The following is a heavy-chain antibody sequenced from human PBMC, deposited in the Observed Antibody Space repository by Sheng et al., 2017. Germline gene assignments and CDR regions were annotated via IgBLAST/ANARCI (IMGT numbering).Heavy chain of an antibody. CDR2: TRYDGSNQ. Sequence: QVQLVESGGGVVQPGGSRRDSPVQRLDSASILMACTGSGQAPGKGLEWVAFTRYDGSNQYYADSVKGRFIISRDNSKNTLYLQMNSLRSEDSAVYYCAKEAYYGSGSYSDYWGQGILVTVSS. D-gene: IGHD3-10*01. V-gene: IGHV3-30*02. CDR1: DSASILMA. CDR3: AKEAYYGSGSYSDY. J-gene: IGHJ4*02.